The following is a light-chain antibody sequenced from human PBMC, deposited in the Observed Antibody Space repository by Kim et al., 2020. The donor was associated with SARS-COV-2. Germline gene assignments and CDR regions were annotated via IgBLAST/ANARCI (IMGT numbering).Light chain of an antibody. V-gene: IGKV1-39*01. CDR3: QQSYITPFT. CDR1: QSIRSH. Sequence: ESVGDRVTITCRTSQSIRSHLNWYHQKPGRAPKLLIYAASTLQGGGPSRFSGSGSETDFTLTISSLQPEDFATYFCQQSYITPFTFSPGTKVDIK. CDR2: AAS. J-gene: IGKJ3*01.